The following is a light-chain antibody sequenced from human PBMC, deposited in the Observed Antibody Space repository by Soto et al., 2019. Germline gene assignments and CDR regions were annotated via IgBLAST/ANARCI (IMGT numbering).Light chain of an antibody. J-gene: IGKJ1*01. CDR2: KAS. Sequence: DIQMTQSPSTLSGSVGDRVTITCRASQTISSGLAWYQQKPGKAPKLLIYKASTLKSGVPSRFSGSGSGTEFTLTINSLQPDDFATYYCQHYNSYSEAFGQGTKVELK. CDR1: QTISSG. V-gene: IGKV1-5*03. CDR3: QHYNSYSEA.